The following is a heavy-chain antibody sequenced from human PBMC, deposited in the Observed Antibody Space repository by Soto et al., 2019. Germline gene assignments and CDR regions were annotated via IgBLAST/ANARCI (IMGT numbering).Heavy chain of an antibody. Sequence: GGLLSLCGIVSACTFRSYTVHLTRPAAGKGLEWLSVISYHGREIYYADSVKGRFTISRDNFKNTVYLQMNSLRSDDTALYYCARDPVAVTGSFIDLWGQGTLVTVSS. V-gene: IGHV3-30-3*01. J-gene: IGHJ4*01. CDR3: ARDPVAVTGSFIDL. D-gene: IGHD6-19*01. CDR2: ISYHGREI. CDR1: ACTFRSYT.